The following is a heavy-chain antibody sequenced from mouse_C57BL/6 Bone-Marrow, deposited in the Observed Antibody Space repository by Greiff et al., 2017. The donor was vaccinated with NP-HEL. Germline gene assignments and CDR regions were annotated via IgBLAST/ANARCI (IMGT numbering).Heavy chain of an antibody. Sequence: EVKLVESGGGLVKPGGSLKLSCAASGFTFSDYGMHWVRQAPEKGLAWVAYISSGSSTIYYADTVKGRFTISRDNAKNTLFLQMTSLRSEDTAMYYCAWYFDVWGTGTTVTVSS. CDR1: GFTFSDYG. V-gene: IGHV5-17*01. CDR3: AWYFDV. CDR2: ISSGSSTI. J-gene: IGHJ1*03.